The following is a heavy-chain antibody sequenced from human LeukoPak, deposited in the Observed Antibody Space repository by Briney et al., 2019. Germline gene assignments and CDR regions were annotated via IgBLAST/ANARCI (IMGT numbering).Heavy chain of an antibody. J-gene: IGHJ4*02. Sequence: GGSLRLSCAASGFTFSNYWMTWVRQAPGKGLEWVANIKPDGSVGYYVDSVRGRFIISRDNAGNSLYLQMNSLKVEDTAVYYCTQNLVAAAGDHWGQGTLLIVSS. V-gene: IGHV3-7*01. CDR3: TQNLVAAAGDH. CDR1: GFTFSNYW. D-gene: IGHD6-13*01. CDR2: IKPDGSVG.